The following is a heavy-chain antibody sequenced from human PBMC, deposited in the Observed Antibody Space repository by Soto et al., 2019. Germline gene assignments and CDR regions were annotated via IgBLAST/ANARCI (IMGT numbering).Heavy chain of an antibody. CDR1: GGSISSSSYY. V-gene: IGHV4-39*01. CDR3: AIYGDSGSYYYYGMDV. J-gene: IGHJ6*02. CDR2: IYYSGST. Sequence: KPSETLSLTCTVSGGSISSSSYYWGCVRQPPGKGLQWIGSIYYSGSTYYNPSLKSRVTISVDTSKNQFSLKLRSVTAADMAMYYCAIYGDSGSYYYYGMDVWGQGTTVTV. D-gene: IGHD6-6*01.